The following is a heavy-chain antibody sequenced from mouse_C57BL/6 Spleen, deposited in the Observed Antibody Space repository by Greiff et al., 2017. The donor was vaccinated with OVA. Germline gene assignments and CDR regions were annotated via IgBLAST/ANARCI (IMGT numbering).Heavy chain of an antibody. V-gene: IGHV8-12*01. CDR1: GFSLSTSGMG. Sequence: QVTLKESGPGILQSSQTLSLTCSFSGFSLSTSGMGVSWIRQPSGKGLEWLAHIYWDDDKRYNPSLKSRLTISKDTSRNQVFLKITSVDTADTATYYCARREAYYSNDYAMDYWGQGTSVTVSS. CDR2: IYWDDDK. D-gene: IGHD2-5*01. CDR3: ARREAYYSNDYAMDY. J-gene: IGHJ4*01.